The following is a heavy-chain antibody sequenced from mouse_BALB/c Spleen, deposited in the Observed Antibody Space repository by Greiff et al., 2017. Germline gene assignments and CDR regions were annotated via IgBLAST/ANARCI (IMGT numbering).Heavy chain of an antibody. D-gene: IGHD2-2*01. V-gene: IGHV14-1*02. CDR1: GFNIKDYY. CDR2: IDPENGNT. Sequence: EVQLQESGAELVRPGALVKLSCKASGFNIKDYYMHWVKQRPEQGLEWIGWIDPENGNTIYDPKFQGKASITADTSSNTAYLQLSSLTSEDTAVYYCATFYYGYPFAYWGQGTLVTVSA. J-gene: IGHJ3*01. CDR3: ATFYYGYPFAY.